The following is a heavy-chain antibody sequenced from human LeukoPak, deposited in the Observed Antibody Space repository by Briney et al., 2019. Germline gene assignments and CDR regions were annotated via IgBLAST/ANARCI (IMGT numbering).Heavy chain of an antibody. CDR3: ARDIIPVSPLAY. Sequence: ASVKVSCKASGYTFTAYYMHWVRQAPGQGLELMGRLNPNSGGTNYAQKLQGRGTMTTDTSTSTAYMDMRSLRSADTAVYNSARDIIPVSPLAYWGQGTLVTVSS. CDR1: GYTFTAYY. J-gene: IGHJ4*02. V-gene: IGHV1-2*06. CDR2: LNPNSGGT.